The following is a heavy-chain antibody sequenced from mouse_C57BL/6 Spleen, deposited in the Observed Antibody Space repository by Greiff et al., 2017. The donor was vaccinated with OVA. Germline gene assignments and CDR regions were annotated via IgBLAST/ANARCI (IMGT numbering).Heavy chain of an antibody. V-gene: IGHV5-9-1*02. J-gene: IGHJ1*03. CDR2: ISSGGDYI. D-gene: IGHD1-1*01. CDR1: GFTFSSYA. Sequence: EVQLQESGEGLVKPGGSLKLSCAASGFTFSSYAMSWVRQTPEKRLEWVAYISSGGDYIYYADTVKGRFTISRDNARNTLYLQMSSLKSEDTAMYYCTRERFITTVVDWYFDVWGTGTTVTVSS. CDR3: TRERFITTVVDWYFDV.